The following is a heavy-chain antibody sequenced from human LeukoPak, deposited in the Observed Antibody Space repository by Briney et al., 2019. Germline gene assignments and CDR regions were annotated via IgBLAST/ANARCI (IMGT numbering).Heavy chain of an antibody. D-gene: IGHD2-15*01. CDR2: IYPGDSDT. CDR1: GYSFTSYW. Sequence: GESLKISCQGSGYSFTSYWIGWVRQMPGKGLEWMGIIYPGDSDTRYSPSFQGQVTISADKSISTAYLQWSSLKASDTAMYYCERGRSGYCSGGSCRNWFDPWGQGTLVTVSS. J-gene: IGHJ5*02. V-gene: IGHV5-51*01. CDR3: ERGRSGYCSGGSCRNWFDP.